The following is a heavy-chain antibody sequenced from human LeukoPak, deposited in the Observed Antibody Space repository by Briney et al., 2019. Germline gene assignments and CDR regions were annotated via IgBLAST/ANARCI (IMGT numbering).Heavy chain of an antibody. V-gene: IGHV4-4*07. CDR3: ARDLVGVVSGFDT. CDR2: ISISGST. D-gene: IGHD2-15*01. CDR1: VGSIRTYF. J-gene: IGHJ3*02. Sequence: SETLCLTCAVSVGSIRTYFWSGVPESAGKGLEGMGRISISGSTNDNPSLKSRVTLSEDTFKHQFSLELSSVTAAATAVYYCARDLVGVVSGFDTWGQGTMVTVSS.